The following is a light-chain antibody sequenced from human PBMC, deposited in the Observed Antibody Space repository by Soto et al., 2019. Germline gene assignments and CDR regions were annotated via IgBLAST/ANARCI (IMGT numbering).Light chain of an antibody. CDR1: QDIRNF. J-gene: IGKJ3*01. CDR2: AAS. V-gene: IGKV1-27*01. Sequence: DIQMTQSPPSLSASVGDRVTITCRASQDIRNFVAWYQQKPGKAPKLLIYAASTLQSGVPSRFSGSRSGTDFTLTINSLQPEDVATYSCQKYSSVPVFGPGTKVDIK. CDR3: QKYSSVPV.